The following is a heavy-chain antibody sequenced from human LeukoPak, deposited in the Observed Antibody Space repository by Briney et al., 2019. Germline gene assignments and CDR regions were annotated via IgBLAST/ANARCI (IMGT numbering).Heavy chain of an antibody. V-gene: IGHV3-21*01. CDR3: AAIRYPPD. CDR2: ISSSSSYI. Sequence: PGGSLRLSCAASGFTFSSYSMNWVRQAPGKGLEWVSSISSSSSYIYYADSVKGRFTISRDNAKNSLYLQMNSLRAEDTVLHSCAAIRYPPDWGQGTLVTVSS. J-gene: IGHJ4*02. CDR1: GFTFSSYS. D-gene: IGHD3-9*01.